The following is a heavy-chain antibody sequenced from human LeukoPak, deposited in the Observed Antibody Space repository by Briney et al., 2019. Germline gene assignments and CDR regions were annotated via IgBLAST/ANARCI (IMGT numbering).Heavy chain of an antibody. CDR3: ARDERDCGDCYSY. Sequence: SETLSLTCTVSGDSISSGSYYWSWIRQPAGKGLEWIGRIYSSGSTNYNPSLKSRITISIDTSKNQFSLKLSSVTAADTAVYYCARDERDCGDCYSYWGQGTLVTVSS. J-gene: IGHJ4*02. CDR1: GDSISSGSYY. V-gene: IGHV4-61*02. CDR2: IYSSGST. D-gene: IGHD2-21*02.